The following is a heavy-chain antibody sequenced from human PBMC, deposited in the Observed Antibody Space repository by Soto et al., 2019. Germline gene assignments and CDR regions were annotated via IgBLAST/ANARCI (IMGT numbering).Heavy chain of an antibody. D-gene: IGHD3-22*01. J-gene: IGHJ4*01. V-gene: IGHV4-59*08. CDR2: IYYTGTT. Sequence: EWVGYIYYTGTTYYNPSLQSRVTISVDASKSQFSLNLSSVTADDTAVYYCARLGDYYQAFDYWG. CDR3: ARLGDYYQAFDY.